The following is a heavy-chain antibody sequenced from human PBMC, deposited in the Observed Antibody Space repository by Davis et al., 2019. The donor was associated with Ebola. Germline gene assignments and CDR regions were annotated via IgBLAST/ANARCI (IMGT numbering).Heavy chain of an antibody. Sequence: PGGSLRLSCAGSGFDFSTFGMHWVRQAPGKGLEWVAVMSYDGSNKYYADSVKGRFAISRDNVKNSLYLQMNILRAEDTALYHCARVNAVTGYSRFDSWGQGTEVTVSS. V-gene: IGHV3-30*03. CDR2: MSYDGSNK. CDR1: GFDFSTFG. D-gene: IGHD3-9*01. CDR3: ARVNAVTGYSRFDS. J-gene: IGHJ5*01.